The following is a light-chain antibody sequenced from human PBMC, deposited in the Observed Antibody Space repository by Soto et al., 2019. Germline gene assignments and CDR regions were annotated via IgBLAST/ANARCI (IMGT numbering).Light chain of an antibody. CDR2: DVS. CDR3: SSYTSSSTLV. CDR1: SSDVGAYNS. V-gene: IGLV2-14*01. Sequence: QSALTQPASVSGSPGQSITISGTGTSSDVGAYNSVAWYQHNPGKAPKLMIYDVSNRPSGVSSRFSGSKSANTASLSISGLQADDEADYYGSSYTSSSTLVFGTGTKLTVL. J-gene: IGLJ1*01.